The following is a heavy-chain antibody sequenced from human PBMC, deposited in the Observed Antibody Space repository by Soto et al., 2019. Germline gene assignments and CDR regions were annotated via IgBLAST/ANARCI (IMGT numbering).Heavy chain of an antibody. CDR2: ISYDGSNK. V-gene: IGHV3-30-3*01. CDR1: GFTFSSYA. CDR3: ARDGRDGYSCFDY. Sequence: GGSLRLSCAASGFTFSSYAMHWVRQAPGKGLEWVAVISYDGSNKYYADSVKGRFTISRDNSKNTLYLQMNSLRAEDTAVYYCARDGRDGYSCFDYWGQGTLVTVSS. J-gene: IGHJ4*02. D-gene: IGHD4-4*01.